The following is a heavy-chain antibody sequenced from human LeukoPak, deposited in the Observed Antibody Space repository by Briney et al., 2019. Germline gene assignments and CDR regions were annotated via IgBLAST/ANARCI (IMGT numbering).Heavy chain of an antibody. CDR1: GFTFSAYP. CDR3: VRSTNGYYDY. D-gene: IGHD2-8*01. V-gene: IGHV3-64D*06. J-gene: IGHJ4*02. Sequence: GGSLRLSCSASGFTFSAYPMFRVRQAPGKGLEYVSAITSNGDNTYYADSVKGRFTISRDNSKNTLFLQMSSLRAEDTAVYYCVRSTNGYYDYWGQGTLVTVSS. CDR2: ITSNGDNT.